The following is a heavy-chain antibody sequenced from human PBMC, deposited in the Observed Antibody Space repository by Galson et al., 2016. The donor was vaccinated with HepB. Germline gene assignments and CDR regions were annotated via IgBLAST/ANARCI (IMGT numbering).Heavy chain of an antibody. Sequence: SVKVSCKASGYLFKNYGINWVRQAPGQGLEWLGWIRADEGDPNLAQKFQDRVSLTTDTSTNTAYMELRNLRSDDTAVYYCARTTRGGLYYFYGMDVWGQGTTVIVSS. CDR1: GYLFKNYG. CDR2: IRADEGDP. V-gene: IGHV1-18*01. J-gene: IGHJ6*02. D-gene: IGHD3-10*01. CDR3: ARTTRGGLYYFYGMDV.